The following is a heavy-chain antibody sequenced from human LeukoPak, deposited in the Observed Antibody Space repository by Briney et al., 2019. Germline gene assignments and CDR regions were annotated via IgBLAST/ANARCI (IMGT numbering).Heavy chain of an antibody. CDR2: ISTTSTYI. V-gene: IGHV3-21*01. J-gene: IGHJ5*02. D-gene: IGHD2-2*01. CDR3: ARADCFSSTCYLRSSWFDP. Sequence: NPGGSLRLSCAASGFSLSSYDMNWVRQAPGKGLEWVSPISTTSTYIYYRYSVKGRFTISRDNARNSLYLQLNGLRAEDTAVYYCARADCFSSTCYLRSSWFDPWGQGTLVTVSS. CDR1: GFSLSSYD.